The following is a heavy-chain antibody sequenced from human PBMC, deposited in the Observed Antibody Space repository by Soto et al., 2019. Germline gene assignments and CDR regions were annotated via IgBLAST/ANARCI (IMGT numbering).Heavy chain of an antibody. CDR3: ASHSGSSPEGRYYYGIDV. D-gene: IGHD1-26*01. CDR1: GGTFSSYA. Sequence: QVQLVQSGAEVKKPGSSVKVSCKASGGTFSSYAISWVRQAPGQGLEWMGGIIPIFGTADYAQKFQGRVTITADESTSTAYMELSSLRSEDTAVYYCASHSGSSPEGRYYYGIDVWGQGTTVTVSS. CDR2: IIPIFGTA. J-gene: IGHJ6*02. V-gene: IGHV1-69*12.